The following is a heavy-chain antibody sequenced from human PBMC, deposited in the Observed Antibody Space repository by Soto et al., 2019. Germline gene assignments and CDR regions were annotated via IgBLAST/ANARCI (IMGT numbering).Heavy chain of an antibody. V-gene: IGHV1-69*13. D-gene: IGHD2-15*01. CDR3: ARADCSGGSCYSNGMDV. J-gene: IGHJ6*02. CDR2: IIPIFGTA. Sequence: SVKVSCKASGGTFSSYAISWVRQASGQGLEWMGGIIPIFGTANYAQKFQGRVTITADESTSTAYMELSSLRSEDTAVYYCARADCSGGSCYSNGMDVWGQGTTVTVSS. CDR1: GGTFSSYA.